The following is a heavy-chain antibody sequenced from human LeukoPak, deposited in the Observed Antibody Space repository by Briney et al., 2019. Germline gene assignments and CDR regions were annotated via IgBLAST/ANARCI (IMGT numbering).Heavy chain of an antibody. CDR1: GGSFSGYY. CDR3: ARGAALFDY. V-gene: IGHV4-34*01. CDR2: INHSGST. J-gene: IGHJ4*02. Sequence: SETLSLTCAVYGGSFSGYYWSWIRQPPGKGLEWIGEINHSGSTNYNPSLKSRVTISVDTSKNQFSLKLSSVTAADTAVYYCARGAALFDYWGQGTLVTVSS. D-gene: IGHD6-25*01.